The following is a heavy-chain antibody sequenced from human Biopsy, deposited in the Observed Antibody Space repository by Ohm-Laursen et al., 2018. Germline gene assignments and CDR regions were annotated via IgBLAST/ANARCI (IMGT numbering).Heavy chain of an antibody. V-gene: IGHV1-69*06. CDR2: NIPILGTG. CDR1: EVTFSNYG. D-gene: IGHD3-9*01. CDR3: ATKLTGYFHH. Sequence: SVKVSCKAPEVTFSNYGVNWVRQAPGQGLEWLGGNIPILGTGNYAHQFQDRVTVVADTSTSTATMELRSLRSDDTAVYYCATKLTGYFHHWGQGTLVIVSS. J-gene: IGHJ1*01.